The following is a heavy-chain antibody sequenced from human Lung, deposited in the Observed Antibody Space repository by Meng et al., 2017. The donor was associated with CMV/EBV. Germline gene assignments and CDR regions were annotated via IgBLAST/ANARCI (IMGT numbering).Heavy chain of an antibody. V-gene: IGHV1-8*01. D-gene: IGHD2-15*01. J-gene: IGHJ5*02. CDR1: GYTFTSSD. CDR3: ARGYCSGGSCPVFDP. Sequence: EEVKKRGASVKVSCKASGYTFTSSDINWVRQAPGQGLEWMGWMNPNSGNTGYAQKFQGRVTMTRNTSISTAYMELSSLRSEDTAVYYCARGYCSGGSCPVFDPWGQGTLVTVSS. CDR2: MNPNSGNT.